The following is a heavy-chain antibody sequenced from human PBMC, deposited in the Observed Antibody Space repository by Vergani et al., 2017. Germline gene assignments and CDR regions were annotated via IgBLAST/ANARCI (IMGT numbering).Heavy chain of an antibody. Sequence: QVQLQESGPGLVKPSETLSLTCTVSGGSISSYYWSWIRQPPGTGLEWIGYIYYSGSTNYNPSLKSRVTISVDTSKNQFSLKLSSVTAADTAVYYCARDRTSSSWYSNFYYYGMDVWGQGTTVTVS. D-gene: IGHD6-13*01. CDR2: IYYSGST. CDR1: GGSISSYY. V-gene: IGHV4-59*01. CDR3: ARDRTSSSWYSNFYYYGMDV. J-gene: IGHJ6*02.